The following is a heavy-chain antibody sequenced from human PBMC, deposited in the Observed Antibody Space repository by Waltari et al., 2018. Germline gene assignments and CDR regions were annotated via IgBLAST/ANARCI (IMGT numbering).Heavy chain of an antibody. J-gene: IGHJ4*02. Sequence: QLQLQESGPGLVTSSETLSPTCAVSGGPISSGGYYGGWIRQPPGKGLEWIGTTDYSGNTYYNTSLKSRVTISVDTSKRQFSLKLNSVTAADTAVYYCVRDFGDHRTDYWGQGTLVTVSS. CDR3: VRDFGDHRTDY. CDR2: TDYSGNT. V-gene: IGHV4-39*02. CDR1: GGPISSGGYY. D-gene: IGHD4-17*01.